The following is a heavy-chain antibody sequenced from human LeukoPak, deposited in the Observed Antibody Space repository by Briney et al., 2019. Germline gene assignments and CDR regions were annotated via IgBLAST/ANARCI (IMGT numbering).Heavy chain of an antibody. CDR2: ISGSGGST. CDR3: AKGHTYYYDSSGSYFDY. J-gene: IGHJ4*02. CDR1: GFTFSSYA. D-gene: IGHD3-22*01. V-gene: IGHV3-23*01. Sequence: GGSLRLSCAASGFTFSSYAMSWVRQAPGKGLEWVSAISGSGGSTYYADSVKGRSTISRDNSKNTLYLQMNSLRAEDTAVYYCAKGHTYYYDSSGSYFDYWGQGTLVTVSS.